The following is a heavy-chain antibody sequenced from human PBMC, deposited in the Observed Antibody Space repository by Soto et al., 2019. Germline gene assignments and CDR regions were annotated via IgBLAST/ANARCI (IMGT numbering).Heavy chain of an antibody. D-gene: IGHD5-12*01. CDR3: ARESGGATATLDYYYFYMDV. V-gene: IGHV1-2*04. CDR2: INPNGGVT. J-gene: IGHJ6*03. CDR1: GYSFNDYY. Sequence: QVQLVQSGAEVRKPGASVTVSCSASGYSFNDYYIHWVRQAPGQGFEWMGWINPNGGVTKYAQKFQGWVSMTRETSIRTVYMQLSRLRSDDTAVYYCARESGGATATLDYYYFYMDVWGTGTTVTVSS.